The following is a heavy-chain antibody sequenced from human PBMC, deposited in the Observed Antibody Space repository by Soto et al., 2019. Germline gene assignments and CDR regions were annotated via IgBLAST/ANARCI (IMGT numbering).Heavy chain of an antibody. CDR3: ARQMGDYEFDY. V-gene: IGHV4-59*08. D-gene: IGHD4-17*01. Sequence: PSETLSLTCTVSGGSISSYYWSWIRQPPGKGLEWIGYIYYSGSTNYNPSLKSRVTISVDTSKNQFSLKLSSVTAADTAVYYCARQMGDYEFDYCGQGTLVTVSS. CDR1: GGSISSYY. J-gene: IGHJ4*02. CDR2: IYYSGST.